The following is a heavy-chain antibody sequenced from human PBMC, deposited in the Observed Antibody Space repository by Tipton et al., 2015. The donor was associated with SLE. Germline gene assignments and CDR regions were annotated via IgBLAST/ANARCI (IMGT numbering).Heavy chain of an antibody. CDR1: GFTFSSYW. D-gene: IGHD4-17*01. Sequence: SLRLSCAASGFTFSSYWMSWVRQAPGKGLEWVANIKQDGSEKNYVDSVKGRFTISRDNSKNTLYLQMNNLRPEDTAVYYCARDAYGDSTVLLDYWGQGTLVTVSS. CDR2: IKQDGSEK. V-gene: IGHV3-7*03. J-gene: IGHJ4*02. CDR3: ARDAYGDSTVLLDY.